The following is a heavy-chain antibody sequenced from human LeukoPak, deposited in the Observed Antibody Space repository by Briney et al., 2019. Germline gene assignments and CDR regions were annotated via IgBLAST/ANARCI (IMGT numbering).Heavy chain of an antibody. J-gene: IGHJ5*02. D-gene: IGHD3-10*01. Sequence: GAAVKVSCKASGYTFSGYEINWVRQATGQGLEWMGWVNPNSGNTAYAQKFQGRVTMTRDTSISTAYMELSRLRSDDTAVYYCARGGSPIYYYGSGSYYNRGYNWFDPWGQGTLVTVSS. CDR3: ARGGSPIYYYGSGSYYNRGYNWFDP. CDR1: GYTFSGYE. V-gene: IGHV1-8*01. CDR2: VNPNSGNT.